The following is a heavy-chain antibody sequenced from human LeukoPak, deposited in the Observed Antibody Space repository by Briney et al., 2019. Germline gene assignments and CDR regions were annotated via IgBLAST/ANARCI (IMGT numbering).Heavy chain of an antibody. J-gene: IGHJ3*02. CDR3: ARGRYCSSTSCQSSAFDI. D-gene: IGHD2-2*01. V-gene: IGHV1-18*01. CDR1: GYTFTSYG. CDR2: INAYNGNT. Sequence: ASVKVSCKASGYTFTSYGISWVRQAPGQGLEWMGWINAYNGNTNYAQKLQGRVTMTTDTSTSTAYMELRSLRSDDTAVYYCARGRYCSSTSCQSSAFDIWGQGTMVTVSS.